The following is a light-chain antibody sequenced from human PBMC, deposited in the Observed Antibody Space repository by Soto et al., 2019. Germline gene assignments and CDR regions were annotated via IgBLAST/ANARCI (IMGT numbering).Light chain of an antibody. CDR3: QQLNSYPFT. CDR1: PGISSY. Sequence: DIQLTQSPSILSASVGDRVTITCRASPGISSYLAWYQQKPGKAPELLIFSASTLVSGVPSRFSGSGSETDFPLTISSLQPEDSATYYCQQLNSYPFTFGPGTKVTLK. J-gene: IGKJ3*01. CDR2: SAS. V-gene: IGKV1-9*01.